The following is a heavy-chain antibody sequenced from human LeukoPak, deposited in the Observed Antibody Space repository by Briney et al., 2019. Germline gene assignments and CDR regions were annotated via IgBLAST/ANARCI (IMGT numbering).Heavy chain of an antibody. CDR3: ARDGGIAVAGHFDY. Sequence: GGSLRLSCAASGFTFSSYSMNWVRQAPGKGLEWVSYISSSSSTIYYADSVKGRFTISRDNAKNSLYLQMNSLRAEDTAVYYCARDGGIAVAGHFDYWGQGTLVTVSS. CDR1: GFTFSSYS. V-gene: IGHV3-48*04. J-gene: IGHJ4*02. CDR2: ISSSSSTI. D-gene: IGHD6-19*01.